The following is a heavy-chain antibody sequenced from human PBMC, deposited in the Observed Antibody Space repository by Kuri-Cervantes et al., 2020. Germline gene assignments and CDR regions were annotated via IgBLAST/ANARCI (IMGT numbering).Heavy chain of an antibody. J-gene: IGHJ6*02. CDR2: ISGSGGST. CDR3: ARAHTSSRYYDFWSGYYYGMDV. Sequence: GGSLRLSCAASGFTFSSYAMSWVRQAPGKGLEWVSAISGSGGSTYYADSVKGRFTISRDNSKNTLYLQMNSLRAGDTAVYYCARAHTSSRYYDFWSGYYYGMDVWGQGTTVTVSS. CDR1: GFTFSSYA. D-gene: IGHD3-3*01. V-gene: IGHV3-23*01.